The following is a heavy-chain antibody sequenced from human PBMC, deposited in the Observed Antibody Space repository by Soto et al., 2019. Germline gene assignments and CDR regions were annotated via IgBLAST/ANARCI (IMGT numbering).Heavy chain of an antibody. D-gene: IGHD3-10*01. CDR3: ARDRGSGSSLGY. J-gene: IGHJ4*02. V-gene: IGHV5-10-1*01. CDR2: IDPSDSYT. CDR1: GYSFISYW. Sequence: GESLKISCKGSGYSFISYWINWVRQMPGKGLEWMGRIDPSDSYTNYSPSFQGHVTISADKSISTASLQMNSLRAEDTAVYYCARDRGSGSSLGYWGQGTLVTVSS.